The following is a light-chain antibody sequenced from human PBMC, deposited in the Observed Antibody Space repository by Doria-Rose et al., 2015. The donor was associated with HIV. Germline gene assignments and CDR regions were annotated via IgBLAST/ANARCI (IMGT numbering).Light chain of an antibody. V-gene: IGKV3-20*01. J-gene: IGKJ1*01. CDR3: HQYGTSWT. Sequence: TQFPGTLSSSPGERATPSCRASQSFSSTYLAWYQQKPGQAPSLLIYDGSTRATGISDRFSASGSGTDFTLTINRLEPEDFALYYCHQYGTSWTFGQGTKVEI. CDR1: QSFSSTY. CDR2: DGS.